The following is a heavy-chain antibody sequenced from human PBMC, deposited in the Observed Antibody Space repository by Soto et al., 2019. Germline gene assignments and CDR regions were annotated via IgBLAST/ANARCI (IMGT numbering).Heavy chain of an antibody. CDR3: VRCYCSVGSCYACWHFDL. CDR1: GYTFSDYA. Sequence: QVQLVQSGGEVKKPGASVKVSCQASGYTFSDYAISWVRQAPGQGLEWMGWISASTRNTDQAQNFQGRVIMTLDTSTHTAYLELRSLRSDDTAVHYCVRCYCSVGSCYACWHFDLWGRGTLVTVSS. J-gene: IGHJ2*01. D-gene: IGHD2-15*01. V-gene: IGHV1-18*01. CDR2: ISASTRNT.